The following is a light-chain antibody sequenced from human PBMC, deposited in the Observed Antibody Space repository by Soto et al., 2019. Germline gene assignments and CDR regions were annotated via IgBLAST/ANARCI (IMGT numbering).Light chain of an antibody. CDR2: VNSGGSH. Sequence: QPVLTQSPSASASLGASVKLTCTLNSEYSMYAIAWHQQQPKKGPRYLMKVNSGGSHTKGDGIPDRFSGSSSGAERYLIISSLQSEDEADYYCQTWGTGSSVVFGGGTKLTVL. CDR3: QTWGTGSSVV. CDR1: SEYSMYA. V-gene: IGLV4-69*02. J-gene: IGLJ2*01.